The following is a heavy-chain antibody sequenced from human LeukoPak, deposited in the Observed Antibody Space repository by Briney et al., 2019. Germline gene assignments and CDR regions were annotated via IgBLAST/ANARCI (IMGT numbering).Heavy chain of an antibody. CDR3: ARDHPRRLTLFDY. J-gene: IGHJ4*02. V-gene: IGHV4-34*01. D-gene: IGHD4/OR15-4a*01. CDR2: INPSGST. CDR1: GGSFSGYY. Sequence: SETLSLTCAVYGGSFSGYYWSWIRQPPGKGLEWIGEINPSGSTNYNPSLKSRVTISVDTSKNQFSLKLSSVTAADTAVYYCARDHPRRLTLFDYWGQGTLVTVSS.